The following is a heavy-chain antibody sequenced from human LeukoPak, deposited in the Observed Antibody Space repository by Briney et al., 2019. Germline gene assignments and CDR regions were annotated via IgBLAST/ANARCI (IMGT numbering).Heavy chain of an antibody. J-gene: IGHJ4*02. CDR2: IGWNSGSI. CDR3: AKDNYYDSSGYTFDY. CDR1: GFTFDDYA. V-gene: IGHV3-9*01. D-gene: IGHD3-22*01. Sequence: LLGGSLRLSCAASGFTFDDYAMHWVRQVPGKGLEWVSGIGWNSGSIGYADSVKGRFTISRDNAKNSLYLQVNSLRAEDTALYYCAKDNYYDSSGYTFDYWGQGTPVTVSS.